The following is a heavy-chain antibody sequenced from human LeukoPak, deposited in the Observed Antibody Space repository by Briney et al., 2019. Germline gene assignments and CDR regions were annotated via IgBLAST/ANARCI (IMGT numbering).Heavy chain of an antibody. Sequence: GGSLRLSCAASGFTFSSYAMSWVRQAPGKGLEWVSAISGSGGSTYYADSVKGRFTISRDNSKNSLYLQMNSLRAEDTAVYYCARARDYGDYVGYWGQGTLVTVSS. J-gene: IGHJ4*02. CDR2: ISGSGGST. CDR1: GFTFSSYA. V-gene: IGHV3-23*01. CDR3: ARARDYGDYVGY. D-gene: IGHD4-17*01.